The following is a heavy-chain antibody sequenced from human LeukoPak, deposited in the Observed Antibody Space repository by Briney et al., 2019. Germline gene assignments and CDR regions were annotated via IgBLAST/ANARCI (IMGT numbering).Heavy chain of an antibody. J-gene: IGHJ4*02. CDR1: GYTFTGYY. CDR3: ATQRGSYLWGTDFDY. V-gene: IGHV1-2*02. Sequence: ASVKVSCKASGYTFTGYYMHWVRQAPGQGLEWMGWINPNSGDTEYAQKFQGRVTMTRDTSISTAYMELSRLRSDDTAVYYCATQRGSYLWGTDFDYWGQGTPVTVSS. CDR2: INPNSGDT. D-gene: IGHD3-16*01.